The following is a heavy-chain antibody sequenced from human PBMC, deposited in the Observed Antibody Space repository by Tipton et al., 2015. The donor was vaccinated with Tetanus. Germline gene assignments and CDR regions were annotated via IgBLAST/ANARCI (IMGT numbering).Heavy chain of an antibody. V-gene: IGHV4-31*03. CDR2: IYYSGST. CDR3: ARDRYYDILTGYYGVGVDRLYGMDV. D-gene: IGHD3-9*01. J-gene: IGHJ6*02. CDR1: GGSISSGGYY. Sequence: TLSLTRTVSGGSISSGGYYWSWIRQHPGKGLEWIGYIYYSGSTYYNPSLKSRVTISVDTSKNQFSLKLSSVTAADTAVYYCARDRYYDILTGYYGVGVDRLYGMDVWGQGTTVTVSS.